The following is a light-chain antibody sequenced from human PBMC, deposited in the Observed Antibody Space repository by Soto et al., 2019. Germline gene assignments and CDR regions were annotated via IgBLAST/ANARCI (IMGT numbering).Light chain of an antibody. J-gene: IGLJ1*01. Sequence: QSAVTQPVSVSGSPGQSITISCTGTSSDVGGYNYVSWYQQHPGKAPKLMIYEVSNRPSGVSNRFSGSKSGNTASLTISGLQAEDEADYYCSSYTSSSAYVFGTGTKVTVL. V-gene: IGLV2-14*01. CDR1: SSDVGGYNY. CDR2: EVS. CDR3: SSYTSSSAYV.